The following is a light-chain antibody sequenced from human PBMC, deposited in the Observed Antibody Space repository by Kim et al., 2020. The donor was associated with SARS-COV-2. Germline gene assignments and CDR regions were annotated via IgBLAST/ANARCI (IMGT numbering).Light chain of an antibody. CDR1: QSLLYASNNKNY. J-gene: IGKJ2*01. Sequence: DIVMTQSPDSLAVSLGERATIDCKSTQSLLYASNNKNYLAWYQQRPGQPPKLLFYWASTRESGIHDRFSGSGSGTDFTLTISNLQAEDVAVYYCQQYYAAPYTFGQGTKLEI. CDR3: QQYYAAPYT. CDR2: WAS. V-gene: IGKV4-1*01.